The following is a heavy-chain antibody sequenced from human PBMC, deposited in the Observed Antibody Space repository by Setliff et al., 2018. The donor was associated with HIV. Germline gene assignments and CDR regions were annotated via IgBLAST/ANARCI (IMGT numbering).Heavy chain of an antibody. CDR1: GYSFNTYW. J-gene: IGHJ4*02. CDR3: ATSPLGYCSGGSCSLYFDY. D-gene: IGHD2-15*01. CDR2: VYPSDSDT. Sequence: PGESLKISCKGSGYSFNTYWIGWVRQMPGKGLEWMGIVYPSDSDTRYSPSFQGQVTISADKPISTAYLQWSSLKASDTAMYYCATSPLGYCSGGSCSLYFDYWGPGTLVTVSS. V-gene: IGHV5-51*04.